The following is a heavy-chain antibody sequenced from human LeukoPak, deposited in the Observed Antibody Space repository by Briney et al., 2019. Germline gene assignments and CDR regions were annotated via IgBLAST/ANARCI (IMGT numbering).Heavy chain of an antibody. CDR2: INPNSGGT. D-gene: IGHD3-10*01. J-gene: IGHJ4*02. Sequence: ASVKVSCKASGYTFTGYYMHWVRQAPGQGLEWMGWINPNSGGTNYAQKFQGRVTMTRDTSISTAYMELSRLTSDDTAVYYCARDYSGSGRGRTEFDYWAREPWSPSPQ. V-gene: IGHV1-2*02. CDR3: ARDYSGSGRGRTEFDY. CDR1: GYTFTGYY.